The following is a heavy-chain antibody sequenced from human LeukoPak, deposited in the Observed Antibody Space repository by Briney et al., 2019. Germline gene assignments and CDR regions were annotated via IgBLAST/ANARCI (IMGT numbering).Heavy chain of an antibody. CDR3: ARGYCSSTSCLIGDYYFDY. D-gene: IGHD2-2*01. Sequence: WETLSLTCTVSGGSISSYYWSWIRQPPGKGLEWIGYIYYSGSTNYNPSLKSRVTISVDTSKNQFSLKLSSVTAADTAVYYCARGYCSSTSCLIGDYYFDYWGQGTLVTVSS. CDR2: IYYSGST. J-gene: IGHJ4*02. V-gene: IGHV4-59*01. CDR1: GGSISSYY.